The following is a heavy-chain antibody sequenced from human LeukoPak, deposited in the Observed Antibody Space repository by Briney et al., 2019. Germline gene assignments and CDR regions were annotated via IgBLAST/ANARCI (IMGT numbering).Heavy chain of an antibody. V-gene: IGHV3-33*06. D-gene: IGHD6-13*01. CDR1: GFTFSSYG. J-gene: IGHJ4*02. Sequence: GGSLRLSCAASGFTFSSYGMHWDRQAPGKGLEWVAVIWYDGSNKYYADSVKGRFTISRDNPKNTLYLQMNSLRAEDTAVYYCAKDRGIAAALDYWGQGTLVTVSS. CDR2: IWYDGSNK. CDR3: AKDRGIAAALDY.